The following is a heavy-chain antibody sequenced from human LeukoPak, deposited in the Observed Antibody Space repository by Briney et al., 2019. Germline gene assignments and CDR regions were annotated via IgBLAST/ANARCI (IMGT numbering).Heavy chain of an antibody. CDR2: INSDGSST. Sequence: GGSLRLSCVVSGFTFSSYWMNWVRQAPGKGLVWVSRINSDGSSTTYADSVKGRFTISRDNANNTLYLQMNSLRVEDTAVYYCARPYGGDSQVDYWGQGTLVTVSS. D-gene: IGHD4-23*01. J-gene: IGHJ4*02. V-gene: IGHV3-74*01. CDR1: GFTFSSYW. CDR3: ARPYGGDSQVDY.